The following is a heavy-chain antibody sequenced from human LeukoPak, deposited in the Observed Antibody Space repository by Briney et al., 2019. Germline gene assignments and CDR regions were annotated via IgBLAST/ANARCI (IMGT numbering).Heavy chain of an antibody. V-gene: IGHV1-24*01. CDR3: ARGLLRYFDWLFDLDY. D-gene: IGHD3-9*01. J-gene: IGHJ4*02. CDR2: FDPEDGET. Sequence: GASVKVSCKVSGYTLTELSMHWVRQAPGKGLERMGGFDPEDGETIYAQKFQGRVTMTRNTSISTAYMELSSLRSEDTAVYYCARGLLRYFDWLFDLDYWGQGTLVTVSS. CDR1: GYTLTELS.